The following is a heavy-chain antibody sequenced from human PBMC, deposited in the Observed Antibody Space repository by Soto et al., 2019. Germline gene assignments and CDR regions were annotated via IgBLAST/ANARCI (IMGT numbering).Heavy chain of an antibody. D-gene: IGHD5-12*01. Sequence: GGSLRLSCAASGFTFSSYWMHWVRQAPGKGLVWVSRINSDGSSTSYADSVKGRFTISRDNAKNTLYLQMNSLRAEDTAVYYCARAWTSYDGMDVWGQGTTVTVSS. J-gene: IGHJ6*02. V-gene: IGHV3-74*01. CDR2: INSDGSST. CDR1: GFTFSSYW. CDR3: ARAWTSYDGMDV.